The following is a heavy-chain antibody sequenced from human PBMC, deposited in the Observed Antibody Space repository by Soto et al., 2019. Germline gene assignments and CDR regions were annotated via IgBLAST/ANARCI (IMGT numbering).Heavy chain of an antibody. CDR2: ISAYNGNT. D-gene: IGHD2-21*01. V-gene: IGHV1-18*01. J-gene: IGHJ5*02. CDR1: GYTFTSYG. CDR3: ASGWYCYCGGGSPPGFDP. Sequence: ASVKVSCKASGYTFTSYGISWVRQAPGQGLEWMGWISAYNGNTNYAQKLQGRVTMTTDTSTSTPYMELRSLRSDDTAVYYCASGWYCYCGGGSPPGFDPWTQGTPVTVSS.